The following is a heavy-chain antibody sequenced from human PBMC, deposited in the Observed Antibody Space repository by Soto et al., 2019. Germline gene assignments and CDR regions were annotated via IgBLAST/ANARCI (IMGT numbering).Heavy chain of an antibody. CDR3: ARYCSSTSCPGGVFDI. Sequence: PSETLSLTCDVYGGSFSGYYWSWIRQPPEKGLEWIGEINHSGSTNYNPSLKSRVTISVDTSKNQFSLKLSSVTAADTAVYYCARYCSSTSCPGGVFDIWGQGTMVTVS. CDR1: GGSFSGYY. V-gene: IGHV4-34*01. D-gene: IGHD2-2*01. J-gene: IGHJ3*02. CDR2: INHSGST.